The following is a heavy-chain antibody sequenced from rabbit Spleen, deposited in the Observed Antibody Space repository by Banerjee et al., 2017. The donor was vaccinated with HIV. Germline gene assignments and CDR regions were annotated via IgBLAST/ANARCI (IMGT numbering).Heavy chain of an antibody. V-gene: IGHV1S40*01. Sequence: QSLEESGGDLVKPGTSLTLTCKASGVSFSSNYYMCWVRQAPGKGLEWIACIDSGSSGFTYFASWAKGRFTISKTSSTTVTLQMTSLTAADTATYFCARDSGSSFSSYGMDLWGPGTLVTVS. CDR3: ARDSGSSFSSYGMDL. CDR1: GVSFSSNYY. D-gene: IGHD8-1*01. CDR2: IDSGSSGFT. J-gene: IGHJ6*01.